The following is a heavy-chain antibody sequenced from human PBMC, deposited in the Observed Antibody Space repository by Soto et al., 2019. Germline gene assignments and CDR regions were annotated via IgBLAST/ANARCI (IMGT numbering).Heavy chain of an antibody. D-gene: IGHD3-9*01. Sequence: PSETLSLTCAVYGGSFSDYYWSWIRQPPGKGLEWIGEINHSGSTNYNPSFKSRVTISVDTSKNQFPLKLSSVTAADTAVYYCARLTEALSGIAPDYWCQGTLVTVSS. J-gene: IGHJ4*02. CDR3: ARLTEALSGIAPDY. CDR1: GGSFSDYY. V-gene: IGHV4-34*01. CDR2: INHSGST.